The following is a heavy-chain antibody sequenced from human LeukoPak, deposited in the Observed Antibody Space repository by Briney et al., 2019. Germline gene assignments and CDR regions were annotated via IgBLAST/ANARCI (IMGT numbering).Heavy chain of an antibody. CDR3: AREAYDILTGYAFFDY. J-gene: IGHJ4*02. V-gene: IGHV1-69*05. CDR1: GGTFSSYA. CDR2: IIPIFGTA. Sequence: ASVKVSCKASGGTFSSYAVSWVRQAPGQGLEWMGRIIPIFGTANYAQKFQGRVTITTDESTSTAYMELSSLRSEDTAVYYCAREAYDILTGYAFFDYWGQGTLVTVSS. D-gene: IGHD3-9*01.